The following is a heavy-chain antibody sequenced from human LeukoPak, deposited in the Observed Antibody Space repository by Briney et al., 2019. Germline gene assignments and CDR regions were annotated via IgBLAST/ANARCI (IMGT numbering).Heavy chain of an antibody. J-gene: IGHJ3*02. CDR3: ATFVPYSDSSDFYIHAFHI. CDR1: GYSLTELS. Sequence: GASVKVSCKVSGYSLTELSMHWVRQTLGKGLEWMGALDVGQAETIYAQKFQGRVTSTEDSSTDTAYMELTSLRPEDTALYYCATFVPYSDSSDFYIHAFHIWGRGTMVTVSS. V-gene: IGHV1-24*01. CDR2: LDVGQAET. D-gene: IGHD3-22*01.